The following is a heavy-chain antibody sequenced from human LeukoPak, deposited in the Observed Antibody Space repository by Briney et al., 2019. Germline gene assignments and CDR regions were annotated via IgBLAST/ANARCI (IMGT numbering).Heavy chain of an antibody. V-gene: IGHV1-2*02. Sequence: ASVKVSCKASGYTFTGYYMHWVRQAPGQGLEWMGWINPNSGGTNYAQKFQGRVTMTRDTPISTAYMELSRLRSDDTAVYYCARVPAESRDAFDIWGQGTMVTVSS. CDR1: GYTFTGYY. CDR3: ARVPAESRDAFDI. J-gene: IGHJ3*02. CDR2: INPNSGGT. D-gene: IGHD1-14*01.